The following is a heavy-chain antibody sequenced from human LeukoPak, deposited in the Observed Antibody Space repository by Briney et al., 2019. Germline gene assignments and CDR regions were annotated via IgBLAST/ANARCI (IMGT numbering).Heavy chain of an antibody. D-gene: IGHD3-10*01. CDR2: IIPILGIA. V-gene: IGHV1-69*04. Sequence: ASVKVSCKASGGTFSSCAISWVRQAPGQGLEWMGRIIPILGIANYAQKFQGRVTITADKSTSTAYMELSSLRSEDTAVYYCAIPIPPRSGSCLISYYYGMDVWGQGTTVTVSS. CDR1: GGTFSSCA. J-gene: IGHJ6*02. CDR3: AIPIPPRSGSCLISYYYGMDV.